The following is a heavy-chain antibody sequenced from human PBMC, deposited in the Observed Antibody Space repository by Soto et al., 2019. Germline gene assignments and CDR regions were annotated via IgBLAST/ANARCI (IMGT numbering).Heavy chain of an antibody. J-gene: IGHJ6*03. CDR1: GGSFSGYY. V-gene: IGHV4-34*01. CDR3: ARERSCSGGSCWERWAPKYYYYYMDV. D-gene: IGHD2-15*01. Sequence: QVQLQQWGAGLLKPSETLSLTCAVYGGSFSGYYWSWIRQPPGKGLEWIGEINHSGSTNYNPSLTSRVTISVDTSKNQFSVKLSSVTAADTAVYYCARERSCSGGSCWERWAPKYYYYYMDVWGKGTTVTVSS. CDR2: INHSGST.